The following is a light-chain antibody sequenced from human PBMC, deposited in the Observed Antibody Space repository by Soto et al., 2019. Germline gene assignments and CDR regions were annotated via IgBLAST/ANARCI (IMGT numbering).Light chain of an antibody. Sequence: EIVLTQSPYTLSLSPLDRSTLSCRASQSVRSGRLAWYQQKPGQAPTLVIFDASNRASGVPVRFSGSGSGTDFTLTITRLEPEDFAVYYCQEYDDSPPITFGRGTRLEIK. CDR1: QSVRSGR. CDR2: DAS. J-gene: IGKJ5*01. V-gene: IGKV3-20*01. CDR3: QEYDDSPPIT.